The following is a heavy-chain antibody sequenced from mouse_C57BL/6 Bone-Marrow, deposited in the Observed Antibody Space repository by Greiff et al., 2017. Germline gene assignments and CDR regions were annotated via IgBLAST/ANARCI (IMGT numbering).Heavy chain of an antibody. CDR2: INPSNGGT. J-gene: IGHJ1*03. D-gene: IGHD1-1*01. Sequence: QVQLQQPGTELVKPGASVKLSCKASGYNFTSYWMHWVKQRPGQGLEWLGNINPSNGGTKYNEKFKSKATLTVDKSSITAYMQLSSLTSEDSAVYYWARDYYGSLWYFDVWGTGTTVTVSS. V-gene: IGHV1-53*01. CDR3: ARDYYGSLWYFDV. CDR1: GYNFTSYW.